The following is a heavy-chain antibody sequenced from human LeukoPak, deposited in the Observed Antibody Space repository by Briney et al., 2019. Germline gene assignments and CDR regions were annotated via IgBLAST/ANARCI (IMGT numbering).Heavy chain of an antibody. J-gene: IGHJ3*02. CDR2: ISGSGGST. V-gene: IGHV3-23*01. Sequence: GVSLRLSCAASGFTFSNYAMSWVRQAPGKVLEWVSAISGSGGSTYYADSVKRLFTISRDNSKNTLYLQMNSLRAEDTAVYYCAKDPFIVVVPAAPWDDAFDIWGQGTMVTVFS. CDR1: GFTFSNYA. D-gene: IGHD2-2*01. CDR3: AKDPFIVVVPAAPWDDAFDI.